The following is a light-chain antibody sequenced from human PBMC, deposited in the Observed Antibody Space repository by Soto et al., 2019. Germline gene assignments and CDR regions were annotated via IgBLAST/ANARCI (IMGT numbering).Light chain of an antibody. V-gene: IGKV3-20*01. Sequence: ETVLTQSPGTLSLSPGERATLSCRASQSVSSSYLAWYQQKPGQAPRLLIYRASSRATGIPDRFSGSGSGTDFTLTISILEPEDFAVYYCQQYGSSPPSWTFGQGTKVEIK. J-gene: IGKJ1*01. CDR1: QSVSSSY. CDR3: QQYGSSPPSWT. CDR2: RAS.